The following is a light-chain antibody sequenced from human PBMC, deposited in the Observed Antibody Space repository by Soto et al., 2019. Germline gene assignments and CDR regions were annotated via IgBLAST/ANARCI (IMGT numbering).Light chain of an antibody. CDR1: QSIDNRY. Sequence: EIVLTQSPGTLSSSPGERATLSCRASQSIDNRYFAGYQHKPGQAPRLLIYATSSRATGIPDRFGGSGSGTDFTITINRLEPEDFAVYYCQQYFASSWTFGQGTKVDIK. CDR3: QQYFASSWT. CDR2: ATS. V-gene: IGKV3-20*01. J-gene: IGKJ1*01.